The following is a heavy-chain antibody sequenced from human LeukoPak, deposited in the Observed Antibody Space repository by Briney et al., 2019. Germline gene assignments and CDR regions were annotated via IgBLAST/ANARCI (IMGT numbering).Heavy chain of an antibody. J-gene: IGHJ4*02. V-gene: IGHV1-2*02. CDR3: ARSRTYYYDSSGYRYFDY. Sequence: ASVKVSCKASGYTFTGYYMHWVRQAPGQGLEWMGWINPNSGGTNYAQKFQGRVTMTRDTSISTAYMELSRLRSDDTAVYYCARSRTYYYDSSGYRYFDYWGQGTLVTVSS. CDR2: INPNSGGT. D-gene: IGHD3-22*01. CDR1: GYTFTGYY.